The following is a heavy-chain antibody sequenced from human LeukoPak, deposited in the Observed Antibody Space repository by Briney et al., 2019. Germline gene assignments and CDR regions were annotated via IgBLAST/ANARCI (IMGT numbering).Heavy chain of an antibody. CDR2: ISYDGSNK. V-gene: IGHV3-30*18. J-gene: IGHJ4*02. D-gene: IGHD4-17*01. CDR1: GFTFSRYG. Sequence: GGSLRLSCAASGFTFSRYGMHWVCQAPGKGLEWVAVISYDGSNKYYADSVKGRFTISRDNSKNTLYLQMNSLRAEDTAVYYCAKDPGDRSLDYWGQGTLVTVSS. CDR3: AKDPGDRSLDY.